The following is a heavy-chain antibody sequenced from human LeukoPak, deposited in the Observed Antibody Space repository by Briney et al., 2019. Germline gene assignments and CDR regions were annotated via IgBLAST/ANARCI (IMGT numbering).Heavy chain of an antibody. CDR1: GFTFSSYA. V-gene: IGHV3-23*01. CDR2: ISGSGGST. J-gene: IGHJ4*02. Sequence: GGSLRLSCAASGFTFSSYAMSWVCPAAGKGLEWVSAISGSGGSTYYADSVKGRFTISRDNFKNTLYLQMNSLRAEDTAVYYCAKASSGSDYWGQGTLVTVSS. CDR3: AKASSGSDY. D-gene: IGHD6-19*01.